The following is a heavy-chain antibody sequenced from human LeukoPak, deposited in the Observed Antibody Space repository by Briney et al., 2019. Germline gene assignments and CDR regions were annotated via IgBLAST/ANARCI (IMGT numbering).Heavy chain of an antibody. CDR2: IRYDGSDK. V-gene: IGHV3-30*02. CDR1: GFNFKNYG. D-gene: IGHD2-15*01. CDR3: AGYYNY. J-gene: IGHJ4*02. Sequence: PGGSLRLSCAAFGFNFKNYGMHWFRQAPGKGLEWVAYIRYDGSDKFYADSVKGRFTISRDNSMNMLYLQMTSLRDEDTAVYSCAGYYNYWGQGTLVTVSS.